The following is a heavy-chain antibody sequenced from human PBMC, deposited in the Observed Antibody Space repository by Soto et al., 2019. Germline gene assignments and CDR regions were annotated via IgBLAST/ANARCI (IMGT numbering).Heavy chain of an antibody. CDR2: IYYSGGT. Sequence: SETLSLTCTVSGGSISSYYWSWIRQPPGKGLEWIGYIYYSGGTNYNPSLKSRVTISVDKSKNQFSLKLSSVTAADTAVYYCARVAGVVVPAAHNYYYYYGMDVWGQGTTVTVS. CDR1: GGSISSYY. D-gene: IGHD2-2*01. V-gene: IGHV4-59*12. J-gene: IGHJ6*02. CDR3: ARVAGVVVPAAHNYYYYYGMDV.